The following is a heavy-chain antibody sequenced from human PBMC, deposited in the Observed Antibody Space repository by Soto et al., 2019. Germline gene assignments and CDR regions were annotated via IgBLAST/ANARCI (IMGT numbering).Heavy chain of an antibody. D-gene: IGHD6-19*01. CDR1: GYTFTSYG. J-gene: IGHJ5*02. CDR2: INSYNGNT. CDR3: AREPVAGIWFDP. V-gene: IGHV1-18*01. Sequence: GASVKVSCEASGYTFTSYGISWVRQAPGQGLEWMGWINSYNGNTNYAQKLQGRVTMTTDTSTSTAYMELRSLRSDDTAVYYCAREPVAGIWFDPWGQGTLVTVSS.